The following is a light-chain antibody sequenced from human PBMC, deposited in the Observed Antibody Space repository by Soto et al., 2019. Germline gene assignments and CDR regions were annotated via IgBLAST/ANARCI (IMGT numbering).Light chain of an antibody. CDR2: DAS. Sequence: DFQMTQSPSTLSASVGDRVTITCRASQSISTWLAWYQQKPGKAPKLLIYDASSLESGVPSRFSGSGSGTEFTLTISSLQPDDFATYYCQQYNSYSSTFGQGTRLEIK. J-gene: IGKJ5*01. CDR3: QQYNSYSST. V-gene: IGKV1-5*01. CDR1: QSISTW.